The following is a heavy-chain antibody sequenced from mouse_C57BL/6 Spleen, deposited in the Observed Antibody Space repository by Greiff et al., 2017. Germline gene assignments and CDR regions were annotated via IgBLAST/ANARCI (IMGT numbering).Heavy chain of an antibody. CDR2: IDPSDSET. CDR1: GYTFTSYW. V-gene: IGHV1-52*01. Sequence: QVQLQQPGAELVRPGSSVKLSCKASGYTFTSYWMHWVKQRPIQGLEWIGNIDPSDSETHYNQKFKDKATLTVDKSSSTAYMQLSSLTSEDSAVYYCAREDGPAAGARDYWGQGTSVTVSS. CDR3: AREDGPAAGARDY. D-gene: IGHD1-1*01. J-gene: IGHJ4*01.